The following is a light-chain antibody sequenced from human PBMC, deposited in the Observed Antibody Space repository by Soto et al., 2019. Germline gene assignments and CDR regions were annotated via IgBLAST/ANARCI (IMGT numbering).Light chain of an antibody. Sequence: QSLLTQPASVSGSPGQSITISCTGTSSDFGGYNYVSWYQQHPGKAPKLMIYDVSNRPSGVSNRFSGSKSGNTASLTISGLKAEDEADYYCSSYTSSSTLGVFGTGTKVTVL. CDR1: SSDFGGYNY. CDR3: SSYTSSSTLGV. CDR2: DVS. V-gene: IGLV2-14*01. J-gene: IGLJ1*01.